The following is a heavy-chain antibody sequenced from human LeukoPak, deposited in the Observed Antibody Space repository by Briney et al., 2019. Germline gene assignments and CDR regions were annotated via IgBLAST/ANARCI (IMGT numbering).Heavy chain of an antibody. CDR3: ARDSSPDALPYMDA. J-gene: IGHJ6*03. CDR1: GGSMKRSY. D-gene: IGHD6-6*01. Sequence: PSKTLSLTCLVSGGSMKRSYWTWIRQAPGKGLEWIGNIDDSGNTNYSPSLKSRVTISLDTSKNQFSLRVTSVTAADRGLYFCARDSSPDALPYMDAWGKGTTVTVSS. V-gene: IGHV4-59*01. CDR2: IDDSGNT.